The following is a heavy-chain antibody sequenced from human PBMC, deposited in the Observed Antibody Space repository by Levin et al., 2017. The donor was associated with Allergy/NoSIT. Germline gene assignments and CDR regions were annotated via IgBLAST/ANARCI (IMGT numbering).Heavy chain of an antibody. CDR3: ARGGSPYSRGYSEIYY. J-gene: IGHJ4*02. CDR2: IYYSGST. CDR1: GGSISSYY. Sequence: SETLSLTCTVSGGSISSYYWSWIRQPPGKGLEWIGYIYYSGSTNYNPSLKSRVTISVDTSKNQFSLKLSSVTAADTAVYYCARGGSPYSRGYSEIYYWGQGTLVTVSS. D-gene: IGHD3-22*01. V-gene: IGHV4-59*01.